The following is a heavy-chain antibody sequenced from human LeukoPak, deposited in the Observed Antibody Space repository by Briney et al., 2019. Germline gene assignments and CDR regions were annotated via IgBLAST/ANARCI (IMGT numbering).Heavy chain of an antibody. D-gene: IGHD5-18*01. Sequence: QPGGSLRLSCAASGFTFSSYEMNWVRQAPGKGLEWVSYISSTGSTTYYADSVKGRFTISRDNAQNSLYVQMNSLRAEDTAVYYCARRDEYSYGNFDYWGQGTLVTVSS. CDR2: ISSTGSTT. V-gene: IGHV3-48*03. CDR3: ARRDEYSYGNFDY. CDR1: GFTFSSYE. J-gene: IGHJ4*02.